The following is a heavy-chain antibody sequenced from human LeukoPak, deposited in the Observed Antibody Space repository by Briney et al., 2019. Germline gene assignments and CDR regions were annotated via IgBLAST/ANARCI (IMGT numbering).Heavy chain of an antibody. J-gene: IGHJ4*02. CDR2: INPNSGGT. Sequence: ASVKVSCKASGYTFTGYYMHWVRQAPGQGLEWMGRINPNSGGTNYAQKLQGRVTMTTDTSTSTAYMELRSLRSDDTAVYYCARDLAYTVTDFDYWGQGTLVTVSS. CDR3: ARDLAYTVTDFDY. V-gene: IGHV1-2*06. CDR1: GYTFTGYY. D-gene: IGHD4-17*01.